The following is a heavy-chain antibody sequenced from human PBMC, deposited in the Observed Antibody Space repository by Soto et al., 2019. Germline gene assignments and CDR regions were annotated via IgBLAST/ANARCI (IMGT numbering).Heavy chain of an antibody. D-gene: IGHD2-8*01. CDR1: GDSFSKYT. CDR2: VIPRFGTT. V-gene: IGHV1-69*13. Sequence: ASVKVSCKASGDSFSKYTVNWVRQAPRQGLEWVGGVIPRFGTTNFAPTLQGRVTITADQSMNTVYMELSSLRSEDTALYYCARGRGLYHRGRSPLDSWGHGTVVTVSS. CDR3: ARGRGLYHRGRSPLDS. J-gene: IGHJ5*01.